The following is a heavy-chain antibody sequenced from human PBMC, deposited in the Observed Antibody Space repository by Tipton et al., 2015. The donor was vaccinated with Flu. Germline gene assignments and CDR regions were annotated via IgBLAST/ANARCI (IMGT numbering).Heavy chain of an antibody. Sequence: CAASGFGFDDYVMHWVRQAPGKGLEWVAGISWHSERIGYADSVKGRFTISKDNGKNSLYLQMNSLRAEDTALYFCAKDRSPDTAMDSLFYSFNGQDVWGQGPTVPVSS. J-gene: IGHJ6*02. CDR1: GFGFDDYV. CDR3: AKDRSPDTAMDSLFYSFNGQDV. D-gene: IGHD5-18*01. CDR2: ISWHSERI. V-gene: IGHV3-9*01.